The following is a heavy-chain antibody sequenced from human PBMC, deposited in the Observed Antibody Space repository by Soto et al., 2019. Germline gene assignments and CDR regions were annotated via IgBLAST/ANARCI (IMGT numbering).Heavy chain of an antibody. Sequence: EVQLLAAGGGLVQPGGSLRLSCAAPGFTLSRYAMVWVRQAPGKGLEWVSGIRDSGGQTFYADSVEGWFTIFRDNSKNTLYLQMYCLRVDDTAVYYCAKVKDDGDVTTNLDDWGQGTLVTVSS. V-gene: IGHV3-23*01. D-gene: IGHD3-22*01. CDR3: AKVKDDGDVTTNLDD. J-gene: IGHJ4*02. CDR2: IRDSGGQT. CDR1: GFTLSRYA.